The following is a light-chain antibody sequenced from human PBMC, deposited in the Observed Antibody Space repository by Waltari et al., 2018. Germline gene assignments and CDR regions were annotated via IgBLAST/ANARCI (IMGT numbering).Light chain of an antibody. CDR3: QHYNSLPLS. J-gene: IGKJ4*01. Sequence: EIVMTQSTATLSVSPGERAPLPCRATQNIKHHLAWYQQKFGQGPRLLIHGASTRATGIPARFSGSGSGTEFTLTISSLQAEDVAVYHCQHYNSLPLSFGGGTRVEI. CDR1: QNIKHH. V-gene: IGKV3-15*01. CDR2: GAS.